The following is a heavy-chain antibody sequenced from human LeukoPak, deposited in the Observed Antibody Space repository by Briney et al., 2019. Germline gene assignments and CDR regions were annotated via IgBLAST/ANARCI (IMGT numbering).Heavy chain of an antibody. Sequence: ASVKVSCKASGYTFTSYDINWVRQAPGQGLEWMGWMNSNSGNTGYAQEFQGRLTITRITSISTAYMELSSLRSEDTAVYYCARGASRSFDYWGQGTLVTVSS. CDR1: GYTFTSYD. J-gene: IGHJ4*02. CDR2: MNSNSGNT. V-gene: IGHV1-8*03. D-gene: IGHD2-15*01. CDR3: ARGASRSFDY.